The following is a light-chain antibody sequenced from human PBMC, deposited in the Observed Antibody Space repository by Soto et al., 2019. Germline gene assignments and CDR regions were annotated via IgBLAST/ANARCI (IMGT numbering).Light chain of an antibody. CDR2: DVT. CDR3: SSYTTRNTEV. J-gene: IGLJ1*01. CDR1: SSDVGAFNY. V-gene: IGLV2-14*03. Sequence: QSALTQPASVSGSPGQSISISCLGTSSDVGAFNYVSWYQHHPGKAPQLIIYDVTSRPSGVSSRLSASKSGNTASLTISGRQAEDEADYYCSSYTTRNTEVFGRGTKLTVL.